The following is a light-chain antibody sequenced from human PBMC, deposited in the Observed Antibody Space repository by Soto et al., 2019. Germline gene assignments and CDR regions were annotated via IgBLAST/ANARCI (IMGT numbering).Light chain of an antibody. CDR3: QQYNNWPQT. Sequence: EIVMTQSPATVSVSPGERATLSCRASQSLSSSLAWYQQKPGQAPRLLIYGASARATGVPARFSGSGSGTEFTLTISSLQSEDFAVYYCQQYNNWPQTFGQGTKVEIK. CDR2: GAS. CDR1: QSLSSS. V-gene: IGKV3-15*01. J-gene: IGKJ1*01.